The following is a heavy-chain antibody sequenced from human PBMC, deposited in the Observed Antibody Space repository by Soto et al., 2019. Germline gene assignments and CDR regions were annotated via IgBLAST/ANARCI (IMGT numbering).Heavy chain of an antibody. D-gene: IGHD6-13*01. Sequence: SETLSLTCTVSGGSISSYYWSWIRQPPGKGLEWIGYIYYSGSTNYNPSLKSRVTISVDTSKNQFSLKLSSVTAADTAVYYCARAPRRSIAAAGSPPRYYYYYYYMDVWGKGTTVTVSS. J-gene: IGHJ6*03. CDR2: IYYSGST. V-gene: IGHV4-59*08. CDR1: GGSISSYY. CDR3: ARAPRRSIAAAGSPPRYYYYYYYMDV.